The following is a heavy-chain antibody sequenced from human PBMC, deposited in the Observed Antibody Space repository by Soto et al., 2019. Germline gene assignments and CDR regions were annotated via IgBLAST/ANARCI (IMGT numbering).Heavy chain of an antibody. Sequence: QVQLVEFGGGVVQPGRSLRLSCAASGFTFSRYGLHWVRQAPVKGLEWVALISYDGSTRYYADSVKARFTISRDNSKNTLYLQMNSLKTKDTAVYYCTRGPQWDLFDTTPDYWGQGTLVTVSS. J-gene: IGHJ4*02. D-gene: IGHD3-10*01. CDR3: TRGPQWDLFDTTPDY. CDR2: ISYDGSTR. V-gene: IGHV3-30*14. CDR1: GFTFSRYG.